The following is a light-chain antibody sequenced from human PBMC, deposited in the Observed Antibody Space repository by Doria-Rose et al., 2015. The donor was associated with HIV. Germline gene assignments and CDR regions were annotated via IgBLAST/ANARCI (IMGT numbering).Light chain of an antibody. CDR2: RAS. CDR3: QQYSQWPPYT. CDR1: QGIGSD. J-gene: IGKJ2*01. Sequence: TQSPATLSVSPGERATLSCRASQGIGSDLAWYQQKPGQAPRLLIYRASLRATGISPRFTGGGSGTEFTLTISSLQTEDFAVYFCQQYSQWPPYTFGQGTKLEVK. V-gene: IGKV3-15*01.